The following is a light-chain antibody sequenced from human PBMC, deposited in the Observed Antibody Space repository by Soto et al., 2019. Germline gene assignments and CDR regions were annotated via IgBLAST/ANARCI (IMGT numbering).Light chain of an antibody. Sequence: QSVLTQPPSASGSPGQSVTISCTGTSGDIGGYDYVSWYQQHPGKAPKLMIYEVTKRPLGVPDRFSGSKSGNTASLTVSGLQAEDEADYYCGAWDDSLSGWVFGGGTKLTVL. CDR1: SGDIGGYDY. V-gene: IGLV2-8*01. J-gene: IGLJ3*02. CDR3: GAWDDSLSGWV. CDR2: EVT.